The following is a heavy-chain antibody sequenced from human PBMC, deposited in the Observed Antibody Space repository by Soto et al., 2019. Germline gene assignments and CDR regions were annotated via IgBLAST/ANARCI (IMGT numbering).Heavy chain of an antibody. D-gene: IGHD3-10*01. CDR3: AKFTYGSGPYYYYYYGMDV. Sequence: EVQLLESGGGLVQPGGSLRLSCAASGFTFSSYAMSWVRQAPGKGLEWVSALSGSGGSTYYADSVKGRFTISRDNSKNTLYLQMNSLRAEDTAVYYCAKFTYGSGPYYYYYYGMDVWGQGTTVTVSS. CDR2: LSGSGGST. CDR1: GFTFSSYA. V-gene: IGHV3-23*01. J-gene: IGHJ6*02.